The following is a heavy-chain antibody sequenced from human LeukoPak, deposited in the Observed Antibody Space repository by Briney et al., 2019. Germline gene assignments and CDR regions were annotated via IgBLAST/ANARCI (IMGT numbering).Heavy chain of an antibody. J-gene: IGHJ6*03. Sequence: PGGTLRLSCAASGFTFSSYAMSWVRQAPGKGLEWVSAISGSGGSTYYADSVKGRFTISRDNSRNTLYLQMNSLRAEDTAVYYCAKRRAAMADYYYYYMDVWGKGTTVTVSS. CDR2: ISGSGGST. CDR1: GFTFSSYA. V-gene: IGHV3-23*01. CDR3: AKRRAAMADYYYYYMDV. D-gene: IGHD5-18*01.